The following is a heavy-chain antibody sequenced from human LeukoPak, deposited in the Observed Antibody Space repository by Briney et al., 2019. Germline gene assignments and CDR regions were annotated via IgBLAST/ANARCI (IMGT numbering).Heavy chain of an antibody. CDR2: IYYSGST. Sequence: SETLSLTCTVSGGSISSSSYYWGWIRQPPGKGLEWIGSIYYSGSTYYNPSLKSRVTISVDTSKNQFSLKLSSVTAADTAVYYCARVNYGDCPSEIDYWGQGTLVTVSS. CDR3: ARVNYGDCPSEIDY. J-gene: IGHJ4*02. V-gene: IGHV4-39*07. D-gene: IGHD4-17*01. CDR1: GGSISSSSYY.